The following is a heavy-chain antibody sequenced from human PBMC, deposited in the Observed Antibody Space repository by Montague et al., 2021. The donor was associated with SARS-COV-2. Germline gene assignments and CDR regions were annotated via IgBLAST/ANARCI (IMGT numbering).Heavy chain of an antibody. Sequence: SETLSLTYTVSGYSISSGYYWGWIRQPPWKGLEWIGSIYHSGSTXXNPXXXSRVTISVDTSKNQFSLKLSSVTAADTAVYYCARDVRYYDFWSGRAQTSPDYWGQGTLVTVSS. CDR2: IYHSGST. D-gene: IGHD3-3*01. CDR1: GYSISSGYY. J-gene: IGHJ4*02. CDR3: ARDVRYYDFWSGRAQTSPDY. V-gene: IGHV4-38-2*02.